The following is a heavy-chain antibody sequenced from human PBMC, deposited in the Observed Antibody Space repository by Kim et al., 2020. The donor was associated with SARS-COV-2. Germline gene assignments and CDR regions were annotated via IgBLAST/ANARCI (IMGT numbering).Heavy chain of an antibody. V-gene: IGHV3-43*01. CDR3: AKDIGYYGSGSYAMDV. D-gene: IGHD3-10*01. J-gene: IGHJ6*02. Sequence: DFVKGRFTIYRDNSRNSLYLQMNSLRREDTALYYCAKDIGYYGSGSYAMDVWGRGTTVTVSS.